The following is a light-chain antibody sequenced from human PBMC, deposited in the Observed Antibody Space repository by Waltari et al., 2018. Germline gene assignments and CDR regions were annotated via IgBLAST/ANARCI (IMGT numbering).Light chain of an antibody. V-gene: IGKV3-11*01. CDR2: DAS. Sequence: EIVLTQSPATLSLSPGDRATLSCRASQSGNPYLVWYQQKPGQAPRLLIYDASDRATGIPARFSGSGSGTDFTLTISSLEPEDFAVYYCQQRYNWRLSFGGGTKVEIK. CDR3: QQRYNWRLS. J-gene: IGKJ4*01. CDR1: QSGNPY.